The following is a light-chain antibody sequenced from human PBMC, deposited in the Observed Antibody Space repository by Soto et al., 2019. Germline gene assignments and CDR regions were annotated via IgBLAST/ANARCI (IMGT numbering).Light chain of an antibody. J-gene: IGKJ1*01. V-gene: IGKV1-5*01. CDR2: DAS. Sequence: DIQMTQSPSTLSASVGDRVTISCRASQDISSWLAWYQHKPGKAPKLLIYDASNLDSGVPSRFSGGGSGTEFSLTISNLQPDDSATYYCQQYENYWTFGQGTKVDIK. CDR1: QDISSW. CDR3: QQYENYWT.